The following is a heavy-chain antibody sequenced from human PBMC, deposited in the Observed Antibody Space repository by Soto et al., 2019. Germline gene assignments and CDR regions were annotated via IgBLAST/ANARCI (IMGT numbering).Heavy chain of an antibody. CDR3: AVGYCGSASCSREYFQH. V-gene: IGHV4-38-2*01. D-gene: IGHD2-2*01. Sequence: TLSLTCAVSGYSISSGYYWAWIRQPPGKGLEWIGTIYHSGGTFHNPSLKSRVTISVDTAKNQFSLKLRSVTAADTAVYYCAVGYCGSASCSREYFQHWGQGTLVTVS. J-gene: IGHJ1*01. CDR1: GYSISSGYY. CDR2: IYHSGGT.